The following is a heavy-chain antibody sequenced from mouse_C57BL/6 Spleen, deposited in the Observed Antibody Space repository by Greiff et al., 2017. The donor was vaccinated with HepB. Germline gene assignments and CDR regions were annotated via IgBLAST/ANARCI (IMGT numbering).Heavy chain of an antibody. CDR1: GYTFTSYW. D-gene: IGHD2-1*01. Sequence: QVQLQQPGAELVRPGTSVKLSCKASGYTFTSYWMHWVKQRPGQGLEWIGVIDPSDSYTNYNQKFKGKATLTVDTSSSTAYMQLSSLTSEDSAVYYCAIYYGNFLDYWGQGTSVTVSS. CDR3: AIYYGNFLDY. V-gene: IGHV1-59*01. CDR2: IDPSDSYT. J-gene: IGHJ4*01.